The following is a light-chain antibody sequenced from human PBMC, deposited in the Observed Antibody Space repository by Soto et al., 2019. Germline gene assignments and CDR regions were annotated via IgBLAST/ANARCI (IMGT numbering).Light chain of an antibody. J-gene: IGKJ4*01. V-gene: IGKV1D-12*01. CDR2: AAS. CDR3: QPTNRFPLN. CDR1: QTFSSL. Sequence: DIQLTQSPSSVSASVGDTVTLTCRADQTFSSLLAWYQHKPGKAPKLLIYAASTLQNGVPSRFSGSGSGTVFTLTITSLQPEDSATYYCQPTNRFPLNFGGGTNVEIK.